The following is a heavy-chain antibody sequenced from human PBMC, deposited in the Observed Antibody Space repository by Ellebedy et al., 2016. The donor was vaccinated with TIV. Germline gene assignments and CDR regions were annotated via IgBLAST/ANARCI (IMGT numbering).Heavy chain of an antibody. CDR1: GFTFSSYS. CDR3: ASGYSGGWYGIDQ. V-gene: IGHV3-48*02. J-gene: IGHJ4*02. CDR2: ITSGSEVI. Sequence: PGGSLRLSCAASGFTFSSYSMDWVRQAPGRGLEWISYITSGSEVISYADSVKGRFTISRDNAKNSMYLQMNSLRDEDTAVYYCASGYSGGWYGIDQWGQGTLVTVSS. D-gene: IGHD6-19*01.